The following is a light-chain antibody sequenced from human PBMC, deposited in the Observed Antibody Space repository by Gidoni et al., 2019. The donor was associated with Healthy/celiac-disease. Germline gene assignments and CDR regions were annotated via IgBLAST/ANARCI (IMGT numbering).Light chain of an antibody. CDR3: CSYAGSSTFV. CDR2: EGS. V-gene: IGLV2-23*03. CDR1: SSDVGSYNL. Sequence: QSALTQPASVSGSPGQSITISCTGTSSDVGSYNLVSWYQQHPGKAPKLMTYEGSKRPSGVSNRFSGSKSGNTASLTISGLQAEDEAVYYCCSYAGSSTFVFGGGTKLTVL. J-gene: IGLJ3*02.